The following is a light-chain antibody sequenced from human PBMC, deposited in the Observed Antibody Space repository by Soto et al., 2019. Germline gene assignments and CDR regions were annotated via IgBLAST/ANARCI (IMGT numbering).Light chain of an antibody. CDR1: QNIITW. Sequence: DIQMTHSPSTLFPPLGDRVTITCRARQNIITWVAWYQQKPGKAPNLLIYRASSLESGVPSRFSGSGSGTEFTLTISSLQPDDFATYYCQQYQSYSSFAGGTKVEIK. CDR3: QQYQSYSS. J-gene: IGKJ4*01. V-gene: IGKV1-5*01. CDR2: RAS.